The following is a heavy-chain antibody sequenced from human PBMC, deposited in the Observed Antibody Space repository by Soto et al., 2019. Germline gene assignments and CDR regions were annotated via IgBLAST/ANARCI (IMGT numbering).Heavy chain of an antibody. D-gene: IGHD2-15*01. V-gene: IGHV3-7*01. CDR3: ARMTPLLHX. CDR2: ISSDGGET. CDR1: GFTFSDSW. J-gene: IGHJ4*02. Sequence: GGSLRLSFAASGFTFSDSWMNWVRQAPGKGLEWVSYISSDGGETNHVSSVKVRFTISRDNDKNSLYLQMNSLRAEDTAVYYCARMTPLLHXWGQGTLVTVSX.